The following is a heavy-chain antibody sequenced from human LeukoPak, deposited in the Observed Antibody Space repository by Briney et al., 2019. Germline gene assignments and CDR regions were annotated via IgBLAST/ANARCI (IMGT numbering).Heavy chain of an antibody. D-gene: IGHD6-19*01. J-gene: IGHJ4*02. Sequence: GGSLRLSCAASGFTFSSYWMSWVRQAPGKGLEWVANIKQDGSEKYYVDSVKGRFTISRDNAKNTLYLQMNSLRAEDTAVYYCTRERLYSSGWANDYWGQGTLVTVSS. CDR2: IKQDGSEK. CDR3: TRERLYSSGWANDY. CDR1: GFTFSSYW. V-gene: IGHV3-7*01.